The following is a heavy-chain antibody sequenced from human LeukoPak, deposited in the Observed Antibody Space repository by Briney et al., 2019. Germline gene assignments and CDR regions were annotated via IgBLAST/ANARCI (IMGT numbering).Heavy chain of an antibody. CDR3: ARVGHIVAAGTYDW. J-gene: IGHJ4*02. D-gene: IGHD6-13*01. CDR2: ISYSGSP. Sequence: SETLSLTCTVSGASISSYYWSWIREPPGKGLEWIGYISYSGSPNYNPSLKSRVTISADTSKNQFSLNLSSVTAADTAVYYCARVGHIVAAGTYDWWGQGTLVTVSS. CDR1: GASISSYY. V-gene: IGHV4-59*08.